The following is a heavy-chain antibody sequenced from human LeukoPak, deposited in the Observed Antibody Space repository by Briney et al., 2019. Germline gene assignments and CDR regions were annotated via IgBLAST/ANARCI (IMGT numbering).Heavy chain of an antibody. J-gene: IGHJ4*02. CDR2: IIPIFGTA. CDR3: AGSDYSNYGGALGY. Sequence: ASVKVSCKASGGTFSSYAISWVRQAPGQGLEWMGGIIPIFGTANYAQKFQGRVTITADESTSTAYMELSSLRSEDTAVYYCAGSDYSNYGGALGYWGQGTLVTVSS. V-gene: IGHV1-69*13. CDR1: GGTFSSYA. D-gene: IGHD4-11*01.